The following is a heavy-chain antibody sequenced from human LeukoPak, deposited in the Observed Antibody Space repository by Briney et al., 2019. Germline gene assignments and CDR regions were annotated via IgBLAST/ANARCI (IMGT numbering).Heavy chain of an antibody. D-gene: IGHD4-17*01. V-gene: IGHV1-18*01. CDR1: GYTFTSYG. J-gene: IGHJ4*02. CDR3: ARASYGDYVASFDY. CDR2: ISAYNGNT. Sequence: ASMKVSCKASGYTFTSYGISWVRQAPGQGLEWMGWISAYNGNTNYAQKLQGRVTMTTDTSTSTAYMELSSLRSEDTAVYYCARASYGDYVASFDYWGQGTLVTVSS.